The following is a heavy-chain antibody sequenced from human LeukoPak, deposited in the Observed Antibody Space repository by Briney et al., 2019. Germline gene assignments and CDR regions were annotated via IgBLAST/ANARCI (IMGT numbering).Heavy chain of an antibody. CDR2: IIPIFGTA. D-gene: IGHD3-3*01. CDR1: GGTFSSYA. Sequence: SVNVSCTASGGTFSSYAISWVRQAPGQGLEWMGGIIPIFGTANYAQKFQGRVTITADESTSTAYMELSSLRSEDTAVYYCARDWDYDPRNYYYYGMDVWGQGTTVTVSS. V-gene: IGHV1-69*01. J-gene: IGHJ6*02. CDR3: ARDWDYDPRNYYYYGMDV.